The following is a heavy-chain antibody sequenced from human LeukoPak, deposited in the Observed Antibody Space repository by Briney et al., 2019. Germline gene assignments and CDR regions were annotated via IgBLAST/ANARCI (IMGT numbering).Heavy chain of an antibody. CDR1: GGTFSSYA. CDR3: ARDFGITFGGVIVILEGAFDI. J-gene: IGHJ3*02. CDR2: IIPIFGIA. D-gene: IGHD3-16*02. Sequence: GSSVKVSCKASGGTFSSYAISWVRQAPGQGLEWMGRIIPIFGIANYAQKFRGRVTITADKSTSTAYMELSSLRSEDTAVYYCARDFGITFGGVIVILEGAFDIWGQGTMVTVSS. V-gene: IGHV1-69*04.